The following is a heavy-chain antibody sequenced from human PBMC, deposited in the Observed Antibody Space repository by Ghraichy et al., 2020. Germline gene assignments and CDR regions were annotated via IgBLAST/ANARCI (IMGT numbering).Heavy chain of an antibody. CDR3: ARTGAVGRAMATHMGLDY. V-gene: IGHV3-21*01. CDR1: GFTFSSYS. Sequence: GGSLRLSCAASGFTFSSYSMNWVRQAPGKGLEWVSSISSSSSYIYYADSVKGRFTISRDNAKNSLYLQMNSLRAEDTAVYYCARTGAVGRAMATHMGLDYWGQGTLVTVSS. CDR2: ISSSSSYI. J-gene: IGHJ4*02. D-gene: IGHD5-24*01.